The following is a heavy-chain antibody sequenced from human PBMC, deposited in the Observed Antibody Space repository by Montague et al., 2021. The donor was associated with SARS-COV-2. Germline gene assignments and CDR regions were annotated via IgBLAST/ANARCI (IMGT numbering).Heavy chain of an antibody. D-gene: IGHD5-18*01. V-gene: IGHV4-31*03. CDR1: GGSFSSDGYY. J-gene: IGHJ5*02. Sequence: TLSLTCTVYGGSFSSDGYYWIWIRPHPGKGLEWIGHLYESGSTYYNPTIKSRVTISVDTSKNQFSLKLSSVTAADTAVYYCARALWLRGWFDPWGQGTLVTVSS. CDR2: LYESGST. CDR3: ARALWLRGWFDP.